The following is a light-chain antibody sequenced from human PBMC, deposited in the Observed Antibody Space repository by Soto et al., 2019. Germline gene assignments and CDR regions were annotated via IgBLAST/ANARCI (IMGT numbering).Light chain of an antibody. CDR2: EVS. CDR3: SSYAGSNNWV. CDR1: SSDVGGYNY. V-gene: IGLV2-8*01. J-gene: IGLJ3*02. Sequence: QSALTQPPSASGSPGQSVTMSCTGTSSDVGGYNYVSWYQQHPGKAPKLMISEVSKRPSGVPDRFSGSKSGNTASLTVSGLQAEDEADYYCSSYAGSNNWVFGGGTKVTVL.